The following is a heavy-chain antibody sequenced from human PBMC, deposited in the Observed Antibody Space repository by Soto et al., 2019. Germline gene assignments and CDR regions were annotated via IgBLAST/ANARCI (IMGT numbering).Heavy chain of an antibody. CDR3: ARDPAIFYPTYYMDV. J-gene: IGHJ6*03. D-gene: IGHD3-3*01. CDR1: GFTFSSYS. V-gene: IGHV3-21*01. CDR2: ISSSSSYI. Sequence: GGSLRLSCAASGFTFSSYSMNWVRQAPGKGLEWVSSISSSSSYIYYADSVKGRFTISRDNAKNSLYLQMNSLRAEDTAVYYCARDPAIFYPTYYMDVWGKGTTVTVSS.